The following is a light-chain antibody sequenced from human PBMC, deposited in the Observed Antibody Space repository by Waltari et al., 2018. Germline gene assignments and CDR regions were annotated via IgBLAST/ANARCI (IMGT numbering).Light chain of an antibody. V-gene: IGLV3-25*03. Sequence: SYELTQPPSVSVSPGQTARITCPGDALPKQYAFWYQQKTGQAPVLVIYKDTERPSGNLDRFSGTSSATTVTLSISGVQAEDEADYYWQSADKNNTVVFGGGTKLTVL. J-gene: IGLJ3*02. CDR3: QSADKNNTVV. CDR2: KDT. CDR1: ALPKQY.